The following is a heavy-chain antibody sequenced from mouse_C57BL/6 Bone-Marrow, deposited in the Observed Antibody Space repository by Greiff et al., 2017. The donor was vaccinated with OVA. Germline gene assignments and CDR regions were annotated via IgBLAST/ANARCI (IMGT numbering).Heavy chain of an antibody. CDR3: ARTFYAMDY. CDR1: GYTFTDYY. J-gene: IGHJ4*01. CDR2: IYPGSGNT. V-gene: IGHV1-76*01. Sequence: VKLVESGAELVRPGASVKLSCKASGYTFTDYYINWVKQRPGQGLEWIARIYPGSGNTYYNEKFKGKATLTAEKSSSTAYMQLSSLTSEDSAVYFCARTFYAMDYWGQGTSVTVSS.